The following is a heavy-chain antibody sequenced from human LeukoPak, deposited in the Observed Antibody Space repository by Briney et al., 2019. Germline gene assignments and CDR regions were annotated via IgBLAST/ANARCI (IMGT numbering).Heavy chain of an antibody. CDR2: IYYGGRT. V-gene: IGHV4-59*08. J-gene: IGHJ4*02. D-gene: IGHD3-16*02. Sequence: SETLSLTCTVSGVSISSYHWSWIRQPPGKGLEWIGYIYYGGRTNYNPSLKSRVTISVDTSKNQFSLKVTSVTAADTAVYYCARHSLKLVDAEFDYWGQVTLVTVSS. CDR3: ARHSLKLVDAEFDY. CDR1: GVSISSYH.